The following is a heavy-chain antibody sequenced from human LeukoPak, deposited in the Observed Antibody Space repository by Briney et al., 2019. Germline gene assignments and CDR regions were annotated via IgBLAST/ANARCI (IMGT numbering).Heavy chain of an antibody. CDR3: AREGPRYCSGGSCYPSRGFDY. CDR2: ISYDGSNK. Sequence: PGGSLRLSCAASGFTFSSYAMHWVRQAPGKGLEWVAVISYDGSNKYYADSVKGRFTISRDNSKNTLYLQMNSLRAEDTAVYYCAREGPRYCSGGSCYPSRGFDYWGQGTPVTVSS. D-gene: IGHD2-15*01. V-gene: IGHV3-30-3*01. CDR1: GFTFSSYA. J-gene: IGHJ4*02.